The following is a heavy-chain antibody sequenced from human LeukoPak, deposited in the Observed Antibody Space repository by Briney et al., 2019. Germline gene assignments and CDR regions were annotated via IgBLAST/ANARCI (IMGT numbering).Heavy chain of an antibody. CDR2: ISAYNGNT. J-gene: IGHJ5*02. V-gene: IGHV1-18*04. CDR1: GYTFTSYG. CDR3: AIGGLHYGRFDP. D-gene: IGHD2-15*01. Sequence: GASVKVSCEASGYTFTSYGISWVRQAPGQGLEWMGWISAYNGNTNYAQKLQGRVTMTTDTSTSTAHMELRSLRSDDTAVYYCAIGGLHYGRFDPWGQGTLVTVSS.